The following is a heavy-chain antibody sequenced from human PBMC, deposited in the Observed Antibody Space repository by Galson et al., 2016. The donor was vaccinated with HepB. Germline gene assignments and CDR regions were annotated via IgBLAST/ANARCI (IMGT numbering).Heavy chain of an antibody. CDR1: GFSLSTRGLG. D-gene: IGHD1/OR15-1a*01. V-gene: IGHV2-5*02. J-gene: IGHJ6*02. Sequence: PALVKPTQTLTLTCTFSGFSLSTRGLGVGWIRQPPGKALEWLGIIYWDDDMSSRPSLRLTITKDNTKNQVYLIMSNLDTVDTATYYCAHWENNHGLDVWGQGATGTVSS. CDR2: IYWDDDM. CDR3: AHWENNHGLDV.